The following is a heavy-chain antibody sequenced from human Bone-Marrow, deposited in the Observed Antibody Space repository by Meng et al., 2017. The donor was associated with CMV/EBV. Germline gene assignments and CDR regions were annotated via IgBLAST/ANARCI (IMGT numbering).Heavy chain of an antibody. CDR2: FYVDGSI. D-gene: IGHD7-27*01. CDR3: SRVTNWESTDVYYFDY. J-gene: IGHJ4*02. Sequence: GESLKISWTVSGLTVRNNYMNLVRQAPGKGLEWISSFYVDGSIYYADSVKGRFTISRDTSKNTLYLQINSLRSEDTAGYYCSRVTNWESTDVYYFDYWGQGTLVTVSS. V-gene: IGHV3-66*02. CDR1: GLTVRNNY.